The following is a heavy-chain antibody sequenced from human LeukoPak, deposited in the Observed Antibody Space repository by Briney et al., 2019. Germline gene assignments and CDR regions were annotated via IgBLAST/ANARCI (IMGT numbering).Heavy chain of an antibody. CDR1: GGSISNYY. D-gene: IGHD6-13*01. J-gene: IGHJ3*02. CDR3: ARVSSNNWYNERGAFDI. CDR2: IYYSGST. Sequence: SETLSLTCTVSGGSISNYYWSWLRQPPGKGLEWIGFIYYSGSTNYNPSLKSRVTISVDTSKNQFSLKLSSVTAADTAVYYCARVSSNNWYNERGAFDIWGQGTMVTVSS. V-gene: IGHV4-59*01.